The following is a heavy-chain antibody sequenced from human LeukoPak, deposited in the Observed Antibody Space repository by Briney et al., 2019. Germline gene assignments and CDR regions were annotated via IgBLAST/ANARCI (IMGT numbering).Heavy chain of an antibody. J-gene: IGHJ4*02. D-gene: IGHD6-13*01. CDR2: IKQDGSEK. Sequence: GGSLRLSCAASGFTFSSDWMSWVRQAPGKGLEWVANIKQDGSEKYYADSVKGRFTISRDNAKNSLYLQMNSLRPEDTALYYCAKDTDSASWYYFDYWGQGTLVTVSS. CDR3: AKDTDSASWYYFDY. V-gene: IGHV3-7*03. CDR1: GFTFSSDW.